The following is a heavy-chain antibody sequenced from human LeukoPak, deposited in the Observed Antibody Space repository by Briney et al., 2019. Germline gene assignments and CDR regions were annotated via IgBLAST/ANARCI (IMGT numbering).Heavy chain of an antibody. CDR1: GGTFSGYA. V-gene: IGHV1-69*01. J-gene: IGHJ4*02. CDR3: ARDREVGATTLAFDY. D-gene: IGHD1-26*01. Sequence: SVKVSCKASGGTFSGYAISWVRQAPGQGLEWMGGIIPTFGTVNYAQKFQGRVTITADESTSTGYMEPSSLRSEDTAVYYCARDREVGATTLAFDYWGQGTLVTVSS. CDR2: IIPTFGTV.